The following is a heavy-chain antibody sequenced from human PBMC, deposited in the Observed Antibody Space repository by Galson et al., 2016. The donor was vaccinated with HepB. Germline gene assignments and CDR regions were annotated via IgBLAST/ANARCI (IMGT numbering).Heavy chain of an antibody. J-gene: IGHJ4*02. D-gene: IGHD1/OR15-1a*01. V-gene: IGHV3-53*01. Sequence: SLRLSCAASGLSVGSNYMSWVCQAPGKGLEWVSIIYSGGSTFFADSVKGRFTVSRDSSKNTVYLQMNSLRAEDTAVYYCARDGCITGTHTCYFDSWGQGTLVTVSS. CDR1: GLSVGSNY. CDR2: IYSGGST. CDR3: ARDGCITGTHTCYFDS.